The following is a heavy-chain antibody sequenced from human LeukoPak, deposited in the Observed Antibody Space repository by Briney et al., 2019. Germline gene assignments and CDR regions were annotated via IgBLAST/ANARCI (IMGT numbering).Heavy chain of an antibody. D-gene: IGHD2-2*01. CDR2: ISSSGSTI. CDR1: GSTFSDYY. J-gene: IGHJ6*02. CDR3: ARGRGYCSSASCYPHLYYYYGMDV. V-gene: IGHV3-11*01. Sequence: GGSLRLSCAASGSTFSDYYMSWIRQAPGKGLEWVSYISSSGSTIYYADSVKGRFTISRDNAKNSLYLQMNSLRAEDTAVYYCARGRGYCSSASCYPHLYYYYGMDVWGQGTTVTVSS.